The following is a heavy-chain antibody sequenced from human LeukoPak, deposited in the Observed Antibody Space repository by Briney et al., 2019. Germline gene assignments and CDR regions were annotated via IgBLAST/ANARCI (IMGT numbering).Heavy chain of an antibody. CDR3: ARDGPAQMVDLDY. CDR2: MDPNSGNT. J-gene: IGHJ4*02. V-gene: IGHV1-8*01. Sequence: ASLKVSCKASGYTFTSYDINWVRQATGQGLEWMGWMDPNSGNTGYAQKFQGRVTMTRNTSISTAYMELRRLRPDDTAVYFCARDGPAQMVDLDYWGQGTLVTVSS. CDR1: GYTFTSYD. D-gene: IGHD3-10*01.